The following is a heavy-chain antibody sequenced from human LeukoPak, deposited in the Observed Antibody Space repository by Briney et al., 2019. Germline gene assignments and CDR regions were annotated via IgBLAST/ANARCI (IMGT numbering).Heavy chain of an antibody. J-gene: IGHJ4*02. D-gene: IGHD6-19*01. V-gene: IGHV3-30-3*01. Sequence: GRSLRLSCAASGFTFSSYAMHWVRQAPGKGLEWVAVISYDGSNKYYADSVKGRFTISRDNSKNTLYLQMNSLRAEDTAVYYCARDLGAVEQWLVLDYWGQGTLVTVSS. CDR3: ARDLGAVEQWLVLDY. CDR1: GFTFSSYA. CDR2: ISYDGSNK.